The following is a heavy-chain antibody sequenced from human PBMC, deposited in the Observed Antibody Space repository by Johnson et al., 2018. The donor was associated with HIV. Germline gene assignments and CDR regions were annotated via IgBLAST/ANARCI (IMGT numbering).Heavy chain of an antibody. D-gene: IGHD2-2*01. V-gene: IGHV3-30*18. CDR1: GFTFISYD. CDR2: ISNDGSKK. CDR3: AKDLPGTSRQEAFDI. Sequence: QVQLVESGGGVGQPGRSLKVPCAASGFTFISYDTPWVRQATGKGLAWVAVISNDGSKKCSAASVKGCLTNFRDISKSTLFLEMNSLRPEDTAFYYCAKDLPGTSRQEAFDIWGQGTKVTVSS. J-gene: IGHJ3*02.